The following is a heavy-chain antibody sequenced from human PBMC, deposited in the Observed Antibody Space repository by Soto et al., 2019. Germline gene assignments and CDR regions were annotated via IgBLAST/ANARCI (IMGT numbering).Heavy chain of an antibody. J-gene: IGHJ3*02. Sequence: GGSMRLSCAASGVTFSSYSMNWVRQAPGKGLEWVSSISSSSSYIYYADSVKGRFTISRDNAKNSLYLQMNSLRAEDTAVYYCARDPDLIVGAAPDAFDIWGQGTMVTLSS. CDR1: GVTFSSYS. V-gene: IGHV3-21*01. CDR2: ISSSSSYI. CDR3: ARDPDLIVGAAPDAFDI. D-gene: IGHD1-26*01.